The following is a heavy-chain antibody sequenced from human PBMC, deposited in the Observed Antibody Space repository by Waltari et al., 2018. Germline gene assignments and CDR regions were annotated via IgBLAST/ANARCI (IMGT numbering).Heavy chain of an antibody. D-gene: IGHD2-2*01. CDR2: IYTSGST. J-gene: IGHJ5*02. CDR3: ARDLPIVVVPAATAGHNWFDP. V-gene: IGHV4-4*07. Sequence: QVQLQESGPGLVKPSETLSLTCTVSGGSISSYYWSWIRQPAGTGLEWIGRIYTSGSTNYNPSLKSRVTMSVDTSKNQFSLKLSSVTAADTAVYYCARDLPIVVVPAATAGHNWFDPWGQGTLVTVSS. CDR1: GGSISSYY.